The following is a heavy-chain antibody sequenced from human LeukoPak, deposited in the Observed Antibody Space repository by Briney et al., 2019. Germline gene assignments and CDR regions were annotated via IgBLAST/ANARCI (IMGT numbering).Heavy chain of an antibody. V-gene: IGHV4-59*01. J-gene: IGHJ6*03. CDR3: ARTEVYYYYMDV. CDR2: IYYSGST. CDR1: GGSISGYY. Sequence: PSETLSLTCTVSGGSISGYYWTWIRQPPGKGLEWIGYIYYSGSTNYNPSLKSRVTISVDTSKNQFSLKLSSVTAADTAVYYCARTEVYYYYMDVWGKGTTVTVSS.